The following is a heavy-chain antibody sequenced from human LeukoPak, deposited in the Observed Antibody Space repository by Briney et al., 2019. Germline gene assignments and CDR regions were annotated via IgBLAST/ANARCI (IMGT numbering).Heavy chain of an antibody. J-gene: IGHJ5*02. CDR1: GFTFSSYA. CDR2: ISSSSSTI. CDR3: AREGQLELAGGWFDP. Sequence: GGSLRLSCAASGFTFSSYAMSWVRQAPGKGLEWVSYISSSSSTIYYADSVKGRFTISRDNAKNSLYLQMNSLRAEDTAVYYCAREGQLELAGGWFDPWGQGTLVTVSS. D-gene: IGHD1-7*01. V-gene: IGHV3-48*01.